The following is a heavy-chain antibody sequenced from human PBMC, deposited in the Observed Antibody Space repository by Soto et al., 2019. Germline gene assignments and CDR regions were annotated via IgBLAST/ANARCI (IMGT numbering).Heavy chain of an antibody. CDR3: ARAEDCDSSGYYYLYFQH. Sequence: ASVKVSCKASGYTFTSYAMHWVRQAPGQRLEWMGWINAGNGNTKYSQKFQGRVTITRDTSASTAYMELSSLRSEDTAVYYCARAEDCDSSGYYYLYFQHWGQGTLVTVSS. J-gene: IGHJ1*01. CDR2: INAGNGNT. D-gene: IGHD3-22*01. CDR1: GYTFTSYA. V-gene: IGHV1-3*01.